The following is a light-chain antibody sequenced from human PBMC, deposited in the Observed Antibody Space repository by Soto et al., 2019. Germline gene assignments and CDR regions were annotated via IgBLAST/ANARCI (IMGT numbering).Light chain of an antibody. CDR2: GAS. CDR3: QQYGSSPST. J-gene: IGKJ1*01. Sequence: EIVLTQSPGTLSLSPGERATLSCRASQSVSSSNLAWYQQKPGQAPRLLIHGASSRATGIPDRFSGSGSGTDFTLTISRLEPEDFAVYYCQQYGSSPSTFGQGTKVEIQ. CDR1: QSVSSSN. V-gene: IGKV3-20*01.